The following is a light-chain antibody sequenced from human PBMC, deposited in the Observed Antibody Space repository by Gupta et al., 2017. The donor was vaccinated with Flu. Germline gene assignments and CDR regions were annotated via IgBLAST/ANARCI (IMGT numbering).Light chain of an antibody. CDR3: HVWDRSSNHRGV. CDR2: YDS. CDR1: NIGSKS. Sequence: SFVLTQPPSVSVAPGQTATFTCGGDNIGSKSVSWYQQRPGQAPVPVVYYDSDRPSGIPERFSGLNSGNTATLSISRVEVGDEADYYCHVWDRSSNHRGVFGGGTKLTVL. V-gene: IGLV3-21*02. J-gene: IGLJ3*02.